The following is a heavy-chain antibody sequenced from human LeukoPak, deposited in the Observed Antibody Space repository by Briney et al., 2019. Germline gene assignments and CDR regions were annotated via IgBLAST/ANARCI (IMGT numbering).Heavy chain of an antibody. D-gene: IGHD6-13*01. J-gene: IGHJ4*02. CDR3: SAHIGYSGSWWLLDY. Sequence: GESLRLSCAASGFTFSDYYMSWVRQAPGKGLEWVGRIKSKTDGGTTDYAAPVKGRFTISRDDSKNTLYLQMNSLKSEDTAVYYCSAHIGYSGSWWLLDYWGQGTLVTVSS. CDR2: IKSKTDGGTT. CDR1: GFTFSDYY. V-gene: IGHV3-15*01.